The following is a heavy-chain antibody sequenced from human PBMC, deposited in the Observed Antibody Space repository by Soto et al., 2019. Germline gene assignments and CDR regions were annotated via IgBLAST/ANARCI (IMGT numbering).Heavy chain of an antibody. Sequence: QVQLVQSGTEVKNPGASVKVSCKASGYTFTNYALIWVRQAPGQGLEWMGWISAYDGNTNYAQKFQGRVTMTTDTSTSTAYMDLRSLIFDDTAVYYWARQVTTSGFSWFDSWGQGTLVTVSS. D-gene: IGHD4-17*01. CDR3: ARQVTTSGFSWFDS. V-gene: IGHV1-18*01. J-gene: IGHJ5*01. CDR2: ISAYDGNT. CDR1: GYTFTNYA.